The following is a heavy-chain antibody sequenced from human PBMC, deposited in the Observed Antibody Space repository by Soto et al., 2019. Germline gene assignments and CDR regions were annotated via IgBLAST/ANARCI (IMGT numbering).Heavy chain of an antibody. CDR3: ARTHSGSYYSVFNY. J-gene: IGHJ4*02. V-gene: IGHV4-38-2*01. CDR1: NFSISSGYY. D-gene: IGHD1-26*01. Sequence: XETLSLTFVVSNFSISSGYYWGWILHSPGKGLEWIASIYRSGTTSYNPSLKSRVTISVDPSKNQFSLMLTAVTAADTAVYYCARTHSGSYYSVFNYWGRGSLVTVSS. CDR2: IYRSGTT.